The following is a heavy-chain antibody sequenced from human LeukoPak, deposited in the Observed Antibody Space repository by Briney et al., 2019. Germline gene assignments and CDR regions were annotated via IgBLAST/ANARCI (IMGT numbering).Heavy chain of an antibody. CDR1: GFTFSSYG. CDR3: ASRRYFDY. Sequence: GGSLRLSCAASGFTFSSYGMHWVRQAPGKGLEWVSYISSSSSTIYYADSVKGRFTISRDNAKNSLYLQMNSLRAEDTAVYYCASRRYFDYWGQGTLVTVSS. V-gene: IGHV3-48*04. CDR2: ISSSSSTI. J-gene: IGHJ4*02.